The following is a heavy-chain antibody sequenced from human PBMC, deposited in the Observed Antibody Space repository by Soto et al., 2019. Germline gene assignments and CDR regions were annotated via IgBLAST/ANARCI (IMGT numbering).Heavy chain of an antibody. D-gene: IGHD3-10*01. CDR3: ARSMMVRGVLFDL. J-gene: IGHJ4*02. CDR2: IYYSGST. CDR1: GGSVSSGSYY. Sequence: QVQLQESGPGLVKPSETLSLTCTVSGGSVSSGSYYWSWIRQPPGKGLEWIGYIYYSGSTNYNPSLKSRVTISVDTSKNQFSLKLSSVTAADTAVYYCARSMMVRGVLFDLWGRGSLVSVSS. V-gene: IGHV4-61*01.